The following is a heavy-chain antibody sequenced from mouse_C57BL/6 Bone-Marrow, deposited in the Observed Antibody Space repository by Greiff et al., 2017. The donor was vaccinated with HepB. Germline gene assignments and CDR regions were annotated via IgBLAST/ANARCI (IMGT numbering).Heavy chain of an antibody. J-gene: IGHJ1*03. D-gene: IGHD1-1*01. CDR1: GFSLTSYG. Sequence: VQLQQSGPGLVQPSQSLSITCTVSGFSLTSYGVHWVRQSPGKGLEWLGVIWSGGSTDYNAAFISRLSISKDNSKSQVFFKMNSLQADDTAIYYCARNFYYYGSSWYFDVWGTGTTVTVSS. CDR3: ARNFYYYGSSWYFDV. CDR2: IWSGGST. V-gene: IGHV2-2*01.